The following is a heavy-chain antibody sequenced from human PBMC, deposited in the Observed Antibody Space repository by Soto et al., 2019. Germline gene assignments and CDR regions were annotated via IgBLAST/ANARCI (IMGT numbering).Heavy chain of an antibody. CDR3: ARPIAVAGTSAFDI. V-gene: IGHV4-34*01. CDR2: INHSGST. J-gene: IGHJ3*02. CDR1: GGSFSGYY. Sequence: PSETLSLTCAVYGGSFSGYYWSWIRQPPGKGLEWIGEINHSGSTNYNPSLKSRVTISVDTSKNQFSLKLSSVTAADTAVYYCARPIAVAGTSAFDIWGQGTMVTVSS. D-gene: IGHD6-19*01.